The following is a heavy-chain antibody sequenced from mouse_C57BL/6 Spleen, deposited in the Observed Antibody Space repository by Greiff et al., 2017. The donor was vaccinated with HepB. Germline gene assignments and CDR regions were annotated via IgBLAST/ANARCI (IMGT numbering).Heavy chain of an antibody. V-gene: IGHV1-26*01. CDR3: ARGDLITTVVATPY. Sequence: EVQLQQSGPELVKPGASVKISCKASGYTFTDYYMNWVKQSHGKSLEWIGDINPNNGGTSYNQKFKGKATLTVDKSSSTAYMELRSLTSEDSAVYYCARGDLITTVVATPYWGQGTTLTVSS. J-gene: IGHJ2*01. CDR1: GYTFTDYY. D-gene: IGHD1-1*01. CDR2: INPNNGGT.